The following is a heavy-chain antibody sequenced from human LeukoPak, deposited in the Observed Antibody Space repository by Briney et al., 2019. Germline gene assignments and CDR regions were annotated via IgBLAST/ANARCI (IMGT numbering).Heavy chain of an antibody. D-gene: IGHD6-19*01. J-gene: IGHJ4*02. CDR1: GYYFTNYW. V-gene: IGHV5-51*01. CDR3: ARQGAGGWYITPFDA. CDR2: IFPGDSDT. Sequence: GESLKISCKGSGYYFTNYWIAWVRQMPGKGLEWMGIIFPGDSDTRYSPSLQGQVTISADKSMNTAYLQWSNLKASDTAIYYCARQGAGGWYITPFDAWGQGTLVTVSS.